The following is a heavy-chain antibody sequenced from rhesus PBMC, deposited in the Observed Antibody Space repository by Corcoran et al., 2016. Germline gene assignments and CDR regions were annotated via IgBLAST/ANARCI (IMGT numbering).Heavy chain of an antibody. CDR2: IYGSGSSP. CDR3: ASEGAAAPFDY. Sequence: QVQLQESGPGLVKPSETLSVTCVVSGGSISSSYWSWIRQAPGKGLEWIGYIYGSGSSPNYNPSLKSRVTLSVDTSKNQLSLKLSSVTAADTAVYYCASEGAAAPFDYWGQGVLVTVSS. D-gene: IGHD6-25*01. CDR1: GGSISSSY. J-gene: IGHJ4*01. V-gene: IGHV4-169*02.